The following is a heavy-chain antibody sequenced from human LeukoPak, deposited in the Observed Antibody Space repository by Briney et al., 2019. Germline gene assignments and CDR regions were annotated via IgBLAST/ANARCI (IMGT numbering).Heavy chain of an antibody. J-gene: IGHJ4*02. CDR3: ARVXDSSGGYDY. Sequence: WXXYIYXSXSXNXNPSLKSXVXISVDTSKNQFSLKLSSVTAADXAVYYXARVXDSSGGYDYWGQGTLVTVSS. V-gene: IGHV4-59*01. CDR2: IYXSXSX. D-gene: IGHD3-22*01.